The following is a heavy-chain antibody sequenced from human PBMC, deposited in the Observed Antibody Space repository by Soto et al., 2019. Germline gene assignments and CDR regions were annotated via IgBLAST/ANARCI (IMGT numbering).Heavy chain of an antibody. V-gene: IGHV3-23*01. D-gene: IGHD3-22*01. CDR3: AKQGGVIVVASPAFDI. Sequence: EVQLLESGGGLVQPGGSLRLSCAASGFTFSSYAMSWVRQAPGKGLEWVSAISGSGGSTYYADSVKGRFTISRDNSKNTLYLQMNSLRAEDTAVYYCAKQGGVIVVASPAFDIWGQGKMVTVSS. CDR2: ISGSGGST. CDR1: GFTFSSYA. J-gene: IGHJ3*02.